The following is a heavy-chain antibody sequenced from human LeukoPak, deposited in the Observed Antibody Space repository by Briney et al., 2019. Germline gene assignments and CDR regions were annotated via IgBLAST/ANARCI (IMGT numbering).Heavy chain of an antibody. CDR2: IYYSEST. D-gene: IGHD2-21*02. Sequence: SQTLSLTCTVSGGSINSGDYFWSWIRQHPGKGLEWIGYIYYSESTHYNPSFKTRITISVDTSKNEFSLKLSSVTAADTAVYYCARVHHERLRLDVWGQGTTVTVSS. V-gene: IGHV4-31*03. CDR3: ARVHHERLRLDV. J-gene: IGHJ6*02. CDR1: GGSINSGDYF.